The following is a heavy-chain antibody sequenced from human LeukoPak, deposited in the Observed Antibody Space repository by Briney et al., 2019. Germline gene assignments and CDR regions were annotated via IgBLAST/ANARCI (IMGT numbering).Heavy chain of an antibody. Sequence: RSGGSLRLSCAASGFTFSSYAMSWVRQAPGKGLEWVSAISGSGGSTYYADSVKGRFTISRDNSKNTLYLQMNSLRAEDTAGYYCAKGRYYGSGSYYPYGMDVWGQGTTVTVSS. CDR1: GFTFSSYA. D-gene: IGHD3-10*01. CDR2: ISGSGGST. CDR3: AKGRYYGSGSYYPYGMDV. V-gene: IGHV3-23*01. J-gene: IGHJ6*02.